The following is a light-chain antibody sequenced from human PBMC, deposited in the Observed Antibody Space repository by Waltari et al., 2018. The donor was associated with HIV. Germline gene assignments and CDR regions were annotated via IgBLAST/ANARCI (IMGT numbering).Light chain of an antibody. CDR2: RNN. V-gene: IGLV1-47*01. Sequence: QSVLTQPPSASGTPGQRVTISCSGSSSNIGSKYVYWYQQLPGTAPQLLITRNNQRPSGVPDRFSGSKSGTSASLAISGLRSEDEADYYCAAWDDSLLFGGGTKLTVL. J-gene: IGLJ2*01. CDR3: AAWDDSLL. CDR1: SSNIGSKY.